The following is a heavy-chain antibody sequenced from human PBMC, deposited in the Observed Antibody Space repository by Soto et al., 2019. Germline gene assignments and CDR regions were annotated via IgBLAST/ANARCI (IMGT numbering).Heavy chain of an antibody. CDR1: GFTFSSYS. D-gene: IGHD3-22*01. V-gene: IGHV3-21*01. J-gene: IGHJ4*02. Sequence: EVQLVESGGGLVKPGGSLRLSCAASGFTFSSYSMNWVRQAPGKGLEWVSSISRSSSYIYYADSVKGRFTISRDNAKNSLYLQMNSLRAEDTAVYYCATEKHYFDTGGYYYWGQGTLVTVSS. CDR3: ATEKHYFDTGGYYY. CDR2: ISRSSSYI.